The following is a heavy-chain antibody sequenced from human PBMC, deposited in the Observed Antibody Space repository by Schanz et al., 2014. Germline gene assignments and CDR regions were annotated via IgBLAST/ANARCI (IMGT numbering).Heavy chain of an antibody. J-gene: IGHJ4*02. CDR3: AKGRTFGR. CDR2: MNSKTGNT. CDR1: GYTFTSYD. D-gene: IGHD3-10*01. Sequence: QVQLVQSGAEVKKPGASVKVSCKASGYTFTSYDINWVRQATGQGLEWMGWMNSKTGNTGYAQRFQGRVAMTRNTYITTAYLELSSLRSGDTAVDYCAKGRTFGRWGQGTLVTVSS. V-gene: IGHV1-8*01.